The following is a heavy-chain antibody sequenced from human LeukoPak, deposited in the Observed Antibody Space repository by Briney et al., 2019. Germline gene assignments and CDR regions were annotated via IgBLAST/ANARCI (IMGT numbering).Heavy chain of an antibody. D-gene: IGHD3-10*01. J-gene: IGHJ4*02. CDR3: ASSGNDGDSGY. Sequence: SETLSLTCTVSGGSISSYYWSWIRQPPGKGLEWIGYIYYSGSTNYNPSLKSRVTTSVDTSKNQFSLKLSSVTAADTAVYYCASSGNDGDSGYWGQGTLVTVSS. V-gene: IGHV4-59*01. CDR1: GGSISSYY. CDR2: IYYSGST.